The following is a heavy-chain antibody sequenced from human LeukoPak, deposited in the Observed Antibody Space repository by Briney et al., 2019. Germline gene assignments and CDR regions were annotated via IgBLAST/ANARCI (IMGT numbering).Heavy chain of an antibody. CDR1: GYSISNGYY. CDR3: ARVGVYYDSSGYYYVPGNLSDP. V-gene: IGHV4-38-2*02. D-gene: IGHD3-22*01. J-gene: IGHJ5*02. Sequence: SETLSLTCTVSGYSISNGYYWGWIRQPPGKGLGLFGIIYHSGSTYYNPSLKGRVTISVDTSKNQFSLKLNCLTAADTAMYYCARVGVYYDSSGYYYVPGNLSDPWGQGTLVTVSS. CDR2: IYHSGST.